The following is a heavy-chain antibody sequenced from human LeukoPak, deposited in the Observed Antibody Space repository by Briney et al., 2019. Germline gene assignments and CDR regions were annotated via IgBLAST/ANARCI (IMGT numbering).Heavy chain of an antibody. V-gene: IGHV3-30*18. J-gene: IGHJ4*02. CDR1: GFTFSSYE. CDR3: AKKASLVRGEDYLDF. Sequence: PGGSPRLSCAASGFTFSSYEMNWVRQAPGMGLEWVGVISSDRNNKYYSEPVKGRFTISRDNSKNTVYLQMNSLKTEDTALYYCAKKASLVRGEDYLDFWGQGTL. D-gene: IGHD3-10*01. CDR2: ISSDRNNK.